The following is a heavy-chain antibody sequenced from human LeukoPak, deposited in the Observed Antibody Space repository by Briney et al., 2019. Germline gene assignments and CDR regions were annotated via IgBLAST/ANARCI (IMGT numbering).Heavy chain of an antibody. CDR2: VYHSGST. V-gene: IGHV4-4*02. CDR3: ARAMSVWELHYYYYMDV. CDR1: GGSISSSNW. D-gene: IGHD1-26*01. Sequence: PSETLSLTCAVSGGSISSSNWWSWVRQPPGKGLEWIGEVYHSGSTNYNPSLKSRVTISVDKSKNQFSLKLSSVTAADTAVYYWARAMSVWELHYYYYMDVWGKGTTVTVSS. J-gene: IGHJ6*03.